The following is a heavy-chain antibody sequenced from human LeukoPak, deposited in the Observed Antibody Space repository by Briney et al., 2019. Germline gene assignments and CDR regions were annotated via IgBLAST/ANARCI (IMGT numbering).Heavy chain of an antibody. CDR1: GYTFTSYY. V-gene: IGHV1-46*01. Sequence: ASVKVSCKASGYTFTSYYMHWVRQAPGQGLEWMGIINPSGGSTSYAQKFQGRVTMTRDTSTSAVYMELSSLRSEDTAVYYCARVVHDFWSGYYKGLWAFDIWGQGTMVTVPS. CDR3: ARVVHDFWSGYYKGLWAFDI. J-gene: IGHJ3*02. D-gene: IGHD3-3*01. CDR2: INPSGGST.